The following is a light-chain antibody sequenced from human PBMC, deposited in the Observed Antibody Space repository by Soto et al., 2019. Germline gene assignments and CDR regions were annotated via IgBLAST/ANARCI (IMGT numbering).Light chain of an antibody. J-gene: IGKJ1*01. CDR2: GAS. V-gene: IGKV3-15*01. Sequence: EIVMTQSPATLAVSPGDRATLSCRASQNVRSNIAWYQQNPGQAPRLLIFGASTRATGIPARFSGSGSGTEFSLPISSLQSEDFAVYSCQQHNTWPQTFGQGTKVEIK. CDR3: QQHNTWPQT. CDR1: QNVRSN.